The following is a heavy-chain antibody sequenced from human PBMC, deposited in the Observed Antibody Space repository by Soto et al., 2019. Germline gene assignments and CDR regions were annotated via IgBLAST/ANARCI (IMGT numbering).Heavy chain of an antibody. CDR2: ISYDGSNK. Sequence: QVQLVESGGGVVQPGRSLRLSCAASGFTFSSYGMHWVRQAPGKGLEWVAVISYDGSNKYYADSVKGRFTISRDNSKNTLYLQMNSLRAEDTAVYYCAKDLLPYYYYGMDVWGQGTTVTVSS. CDR1: GFTFSSYG. J-gene: IGHJ6*02. V-gene: IGHV3-30*18. D-gene: IGHD3-10*01. CDR3: AKDLLPYYYYGMDV.